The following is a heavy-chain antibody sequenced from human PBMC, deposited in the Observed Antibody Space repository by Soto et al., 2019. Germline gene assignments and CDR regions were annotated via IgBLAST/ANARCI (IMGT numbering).Heavy chain of an antibody. J-gene: IGHJ5*02. CDR2: VYYSGSS. CDR1: GDSISGGASF. V-gene: IGHV4-31*03. CDR3: AKLSCTSSTCYFPGWFDP. Sequence: SETLCLTCTVSGDSISGGASFWSWIRQPPGKGLEWIANVYYSGSSYYNPSLKSRLTISVDTTKNQFSLQLKSMTAADTAVYYCAKLSCTSSTCYFPGWFDPWGQGTLVTV. D-gene: IGHD2-2*01.